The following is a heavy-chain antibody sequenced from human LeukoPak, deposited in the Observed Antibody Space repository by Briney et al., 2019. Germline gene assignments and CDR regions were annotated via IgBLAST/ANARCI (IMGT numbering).Heavy chain of an antibody. Sequence: GGSLRLSCAASGFTVSSNYMSWVRQAPGKGLEWVSVIYSGGSTYYADSVKGRFTISRDNSKNTLYLQMNSLRAEDTAVYYCAKVSGGGLYYDGMDVWGQGTTVTVSS. V-gene: IGHV3-53*01. J-gene: IGHJ6*02. CDR1: GFTVSSNY. D-gene: IGHD1-14*01. CDR2: IYSGGST. CDR3: AKVSGGGLYYDGMDV.